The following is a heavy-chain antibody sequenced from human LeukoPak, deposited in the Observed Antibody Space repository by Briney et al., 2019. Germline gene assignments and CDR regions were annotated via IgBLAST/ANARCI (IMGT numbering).Heavy chain of an antibody. J-gene: IGHJ4*02. D-gene: IGHD3-3*01. V-gene: IGHV3-7*03. CDR1: GFTFSSYW. Sequence: TGGSLRLSCAASGFTFSSYWMSWVRQAPGKGLEWVANIKQDGSEKYYVDSVKGRFTISRDNAKNSLYLQMNSLRAEDTAVYYCAKNDYDFWSGYYGVVDYWGQGTLVTVSS. CDR2: IKQDGSEK. CDR3: AKNDYDFWSGYYGVVDY.